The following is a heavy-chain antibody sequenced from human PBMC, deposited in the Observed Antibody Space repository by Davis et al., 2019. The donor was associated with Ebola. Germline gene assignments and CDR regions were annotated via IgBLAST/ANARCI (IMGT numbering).Heavy chain of an antibody. CDR1: GGSVSSGSYY. Sequence: MPSETLSLTCTVSGGSVSSGSYYWSWIRQPPGKGLEWIGEINHSGSTNYNPSLKSRVTISVDTSKNQFSLKLSSVTAADTAVYYCARGEWVVPAAIGVGNYYGMDVWGQGTTVTVSS. J-gene: IGHJ6*02. CDR3: ARGEWVVPAAIGVGNYYGMDV. CDR2: INHSGST. D-gene: IGHD2-2*02. V-gene: IGHV4-39*07.